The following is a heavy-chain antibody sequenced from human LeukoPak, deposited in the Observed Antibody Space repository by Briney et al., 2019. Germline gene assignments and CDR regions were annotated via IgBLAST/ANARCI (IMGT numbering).Heavy chain of an antibody. CDR2: SYYSGST. CDR1: CCSISSSSYY. V-gene: IGHV4-39*07. Sequence: SETLSLTFTVSCCSISSSSYYWGWIRQPPRKGLGLIGGSYYSGSTYYNPSLKSRVTISVDTSKNQFSPKLSSVTAADSAVYYCARENRGYSSSWYYIRDAFDIWGQGTMVTVSS. D-gene: IGHD6-13*01. J-gene: IGHJ3*02. CDR3: ARENRGYSSSWYYIRDAFDI.